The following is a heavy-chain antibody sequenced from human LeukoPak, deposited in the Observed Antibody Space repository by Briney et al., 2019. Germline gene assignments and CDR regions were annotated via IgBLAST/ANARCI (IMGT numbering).Heavy chain of an antibody. CDR2: INSDGSST. J-gene: IGHJ4*02. CDR3: ARSYSGSP. D-gene: IGHD1-26*01. Sequence: PGGALRLSCAASGFTFSSYWMHWVRQAPGKGLVWVSGINSDGSSTSYADSVKGRFTISRDNAKNTLYLQMSSLRAEDTAVYYCARSYSGSPGGQGTLVTVSS. V-gene: IGHV3-74*01. CDR1: GFTFSSYW.